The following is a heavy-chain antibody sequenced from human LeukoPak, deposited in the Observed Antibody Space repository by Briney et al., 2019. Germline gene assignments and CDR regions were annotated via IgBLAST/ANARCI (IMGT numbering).Heavy chain of an antibody. Sequence: GGSLRLSCAASGFTFSSYEMNWVRQAPGKGLEWVSYISSSGSTIYYADSVKGRFTISRDNSKNTLYLQMSSLRAEDTAVYFCVRGYSFGPYGMDVWGQGTTVTVSS. V-gene: IGHV3-48*03. CDR2: ISSSGSTI. CDR1: GFTFSSYE. J-gene: IGHJ6*02. D-gene: IGHD2-15*01. CDR3: VRGYSFGPYGMDV.